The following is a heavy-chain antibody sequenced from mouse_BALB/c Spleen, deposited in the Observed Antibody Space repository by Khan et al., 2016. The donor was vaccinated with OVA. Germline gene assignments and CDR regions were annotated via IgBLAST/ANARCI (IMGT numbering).Heavy chain of an antibody. CDR3: ARTARIKY. J-gene: IGHJ2*01. CDR1: GYSITSGYG. V-gene: IGHV3-2*02. D-gene: IGHD1-2*01. Sequence: EVQLQESGPGLVKPSQSLSLTCTVTGYSITSGYGWNWIRQFPGNKLEWMGYISYSGSTNYNPSLKSRISITRDTSKNQFFLQLNTVTTEDTANYYCARTARIKYWGQGTTLTVSS. CDR2: ISYSGST.